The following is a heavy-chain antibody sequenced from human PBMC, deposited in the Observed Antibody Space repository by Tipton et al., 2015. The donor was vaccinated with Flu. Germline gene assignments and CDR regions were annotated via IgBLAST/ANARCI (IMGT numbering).Heavy chain of an antibody. CDR3: AKRGLSTRHGDYRFDY. CDR1: GFTFSNYW. Sequence: SLRLSCAASGFTFSNYWMIWVRQAPGKGLEWVSAISSNGDYTYYADSVRGRFTISRDNSKNTLYLQVNSLRAEDTAVYYCAKRGLSTRHGDYRFDYWGQGTLVTVSS. CDR2: ISSNGDYT. D-gene: IGHD4-17*01. J-gene: IGHJ4*02. V-gene: IGHV3-23*01.